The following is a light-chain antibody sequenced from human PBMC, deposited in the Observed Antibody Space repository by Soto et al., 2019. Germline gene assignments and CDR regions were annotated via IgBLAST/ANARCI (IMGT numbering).Light chain of an antibody. CDR3: CSYAGRDTLYV. V-gene: IGLV2-11*01. CDR2: DVS. Sequence: QSALTQPRSVSGSPGPSVTISCTGTNTDVGGYNYVSWYQQHPGKVPKLMLYDVSKRPSGVPDRFSGSKSGNTASLTISGLQAEDEADYYCCSYAGRDTLYVFGSGTQLTVL. J-gene: IGLJ1*01. CDR1: NTDVGGYNY.